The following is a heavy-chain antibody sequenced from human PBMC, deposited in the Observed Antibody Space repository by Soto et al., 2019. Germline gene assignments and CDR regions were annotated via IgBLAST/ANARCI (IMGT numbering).Heavy chain of an antibody. J-gene: IGHJ4*02. CDR3: ARVPYDTTGYYAF. CDR2: IDPSGGST. D-gene: IGHD3-22*01. V-gene: IGHV1-46*01. CDR1: GFTFTTYY. Sequence: GASVKVSCKTSGFTFTTYYIHWVRQAPGQGLEWMGMIDPSGGSTTYAQKFQGRITMTSDMSTSTVYMELSSLRSEDTVVYYCARVPYDTTGYYAFWGQGTLVTVSS.